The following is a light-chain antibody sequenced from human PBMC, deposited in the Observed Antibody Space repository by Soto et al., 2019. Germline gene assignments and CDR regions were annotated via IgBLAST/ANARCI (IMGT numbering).Light chain of an antibody. J-gene: IGKJ1*01. CDR2: KAS. Sequence: DIQMTQSPSTLSGSVGDRVTITCRASQTISSWLAWYQQKPGKAPKLLIYKASTLKSGVPSRFRGSGSGTEFTLTISGLQPDDFATYYCQQYNTYWTFGQGTKVDIK. V-gene: IGKV1-5*03. CDR3: QQYNTYWT. CDR1: QTISSW.